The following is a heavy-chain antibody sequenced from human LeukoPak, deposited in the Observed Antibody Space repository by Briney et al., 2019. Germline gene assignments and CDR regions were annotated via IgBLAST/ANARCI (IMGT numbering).Heavy chain of an antibody. V-gene: IGHV4-38-2*01. D-gene: IGHD6-6*01. J-gene: IGHJ4*02. Sequence: KPSETLSLTCAVSGYSISSGYYWGWIRQPPGKGLEWIGIIYHSGSTNYNPSLESRGTISVDTSKNQFSLKLSSVTAADTAVYYCATTVSEARPYYFDYWGQGTLVTVSS. CDR2: IYHSGST. CDR1: GYSISSGYY. CDR3: ATTVSEARPYYFDY.